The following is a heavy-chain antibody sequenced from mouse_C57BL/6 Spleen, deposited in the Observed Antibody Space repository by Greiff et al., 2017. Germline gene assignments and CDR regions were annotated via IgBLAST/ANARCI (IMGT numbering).Heavy chain of an antibody. CDR2: ISYDGSN. Sequence: VQLKQSGPGLVKPSQSLSLTCSVTGYSITSGYYWNWIRQFPGNKLEWMGYISYDGSNNYNPSLKNRISITRDTSKNQFFLKLNSVTTEDTATYYCARAPYGYDAYWGQGTLVTVSS. J-gene: IGHJ3*01. CDR3: ARAPYGYDAY. D-gene: IGHD2-2*01. CDR1: GYSITSGYY. V-gene: IGHV3-6*01.